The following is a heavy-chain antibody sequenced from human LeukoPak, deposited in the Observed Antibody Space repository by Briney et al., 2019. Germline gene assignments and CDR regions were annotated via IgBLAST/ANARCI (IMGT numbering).Heavy chain of an antibody. CDR3: ARKSTGEESEMVY. V-gene: IGHV5-51*01. J-gene: IGHJ4*02. CDR1: GYSFDTHW. Sequence: GESLKISCKGSGYSFDTHWIGWVRQMPGKGLEWMGIIYPGDSDTRYSPSFQGQVTISADKSISTAYLQWSSLKASDTAMYYCARKSTGEESEMVYWGQGTLVTVSS. CDR2: IYPGDSDT. D-gene: IGHD7-27*01.